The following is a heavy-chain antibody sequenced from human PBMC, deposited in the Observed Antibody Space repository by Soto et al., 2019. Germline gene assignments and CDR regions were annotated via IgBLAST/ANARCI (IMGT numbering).Heavy chain of an antibody. CDR2: IYSGGST. CDR1: GFTVSSNY. CDR3: AKDTPQEWLLVFHY. V-gene: IGHV3-53*01. D-gene: IGHD3-3*01. Sequence: PGGSLRLSCAASGFTVSSNYMSWVRQAPGKGLEWVSVIYSGGSTYYADSVKGRFTISRDNSKNTLYLQMNSLRAEDTAVYYCAKDTPQEWLLVFHYWGQGTLVTVSS. J-gene: IGHJ4*02.